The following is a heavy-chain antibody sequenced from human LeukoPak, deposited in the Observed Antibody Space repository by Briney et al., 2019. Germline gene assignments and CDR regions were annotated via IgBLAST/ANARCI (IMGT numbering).Heavy chain of an antibody. CDR2: ISGSGGST. CDR3: AKALGYFDY. J-gene: IGHJ4*02. V-gene: IGHV3-23*01. Sequence: GGPLRLSCAASGFTFCSYAMSRGRPAPGKGLEGVSAISGSGGSTYYAASVKGRFTISRVNSKNTLYPQMNSLRAEDTAVYYCAKALGYFDYWGQGTLVTVSS. CDR1: GFTFCSYA. D-gene: IGHD3-10*01.